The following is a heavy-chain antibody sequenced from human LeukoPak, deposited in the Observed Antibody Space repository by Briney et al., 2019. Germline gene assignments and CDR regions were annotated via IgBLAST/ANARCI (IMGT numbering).Heavy chain of an antibody. Sequence: GGSLRLSCAASGFTFSSYSMNWVRQAPGKGLEWVSSISSSSSYIYYADSVKGRFTISRDNAKNSLYLQMNSLRAEDTAVYYCAREAENTVTTNHWGQGTLVTVSS. CDR1: GFTFSSYS. J-gene: IGHJ5*02. D-gene: IGHD4-17*01. CDR2: ISSSSSYI. CDR3: AREAENTVTTNH. V-gene: IGHV3-21*01.